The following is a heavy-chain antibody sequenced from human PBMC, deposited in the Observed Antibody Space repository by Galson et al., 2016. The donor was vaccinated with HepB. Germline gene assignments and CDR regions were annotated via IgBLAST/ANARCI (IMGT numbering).Heavy chain of an antibody. Sequence: SVKVSCKASGGTFSNYAISWVRQAPGQGLEWLGGIIPAFGTANYAQKFQGRVTITADKSTTTAYMELSSLRSEDTAVYYCARRRYSGDSFYWYFDLWGRGTLVTVSS. D-gene: IGHD4-17*01. CDR3: ARRRYSGDSFYWYFDL. CDR1: GGTFSNYA. J-gene: IGHJ2*01. CDR2: IIPAFGTA. V-gene: IGHV1-69*06.